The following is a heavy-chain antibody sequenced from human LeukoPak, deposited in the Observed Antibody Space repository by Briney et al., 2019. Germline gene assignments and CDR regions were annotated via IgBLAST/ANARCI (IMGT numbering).Heavy chain of an antibody. D-gene: IGHD6-13*01. CDR2: IYPGDSDT. J-gene: IGHJ4*02. V-gene: IGHV5-51*01. CDR1: GYIYTSYW. Sequence: GESLKISCNSSGYIYTSYWIGWVRQMPGKGLEWMGIIYPGDSDTRYSPSFQGQVTISADKSISTAYLQWSSLKASDAAMYYCARRGIAAADDYWGQGTLVTVSS. CDR3: ARRGIAAADDY.